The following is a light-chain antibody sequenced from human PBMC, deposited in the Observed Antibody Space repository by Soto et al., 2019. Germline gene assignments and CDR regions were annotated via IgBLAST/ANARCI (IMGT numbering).Light chain of an antibody. CDR2: GAS. V-gene: IGKV3-20*01. CDR1: QSVSSNY. Sequence: EIVLTQSPGTLSLSPGERATLSCRASQSVSSNYLAWYQQKPGQAPNLLIYGASSRAAGIPDRFSGSGSGTDFTLTISRLEPEDFAVYYCQQYGSSPPWAFGQGTKVEIK. J-gene: IGKJ1*01. CDR3: QQYGSSPPWA.